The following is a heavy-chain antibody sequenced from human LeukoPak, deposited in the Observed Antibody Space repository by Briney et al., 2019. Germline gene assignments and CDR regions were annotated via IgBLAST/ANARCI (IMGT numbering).Heavy chain of an antibody. V-gene: IGHV3-30*02. Sequence: PGGSLRLSCAASGFTFSNYGMHWVRQAPGKGLEWVAFIRYDGTNKYYADSVKGRFTISRDNSKNTLYLQMNSLKTEDTAVYDCAKDGAAVAGNPWYYYYMDVWGKGTTVTVSS. J-gene: IGHJ6*03. D-gene: IGHD6-19*01. CDR1: GFTFSNYG. CDR2: IRYDGTNK. CDR3: AKDGAAVAGNPWYYYYMDV.